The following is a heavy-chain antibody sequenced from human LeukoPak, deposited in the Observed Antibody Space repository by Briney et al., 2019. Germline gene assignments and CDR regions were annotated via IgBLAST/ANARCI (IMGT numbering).Heavy chain of an antibody. Sequence: PGGSLRLSCAASGFTFSSYAMSWVRQAPGKGLEWVSAISGSGGSTYYADSVKGRFTISRDNSKNTLYLKMNSLRAEDTAVYYCAKERGYSSSWYAVPSFDYWGQGTLVTVSS. D-gene: IGHD6-13*01. V-gene: IGHV3-23*01. CDR2: ISGSGGST. CDR3: AKERGYSSSWYAVPSFDY. J-gene: IGHJ4*02. CDR1: GFTFSSYA.